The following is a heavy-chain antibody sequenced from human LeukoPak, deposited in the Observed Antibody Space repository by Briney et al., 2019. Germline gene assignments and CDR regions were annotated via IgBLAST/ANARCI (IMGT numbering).Heavy chain of an antibody. CDR1: GYTFTSYD. Sequence: GASVKVSCKASGYTFTSYDINWVRQATGQGLEWMGWMNPNSGNTGYAQKFQGRVTMTRNTSISTAYMELSSLRSGDTAVYYCARGIPGIAGAGREHPFDPGGQGTLVTVSS. J-gene: IGHJ5*02. CDR2: MNPNSGNT. CDR3: ARGIPGIAGAGREHPFDP. V-gene: IGHV1-8*01. D-gene: IGHD6-19*01.